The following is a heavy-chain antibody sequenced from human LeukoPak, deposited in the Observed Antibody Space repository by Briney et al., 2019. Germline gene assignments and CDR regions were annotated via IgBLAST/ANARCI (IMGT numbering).Heavy chain of an antibody. CDR1: GDSISTYY. D-gene: IGHD1-7*01. J-gene: IGHJ4*02. CDR2: MYYRGST. Sequence: SETLSLTCTVSGDSISTYYWSWIRQTPGKALEWIGNMYYRGSTYYNPSLNSRVSMSLDTSKNQFSLRLSSVTAADTAVYFCVRSETIWYYFDYWGQGRLVTVSS. CDR3: VRSETIWYYFDY. V-gene: IGHV4-59*04.